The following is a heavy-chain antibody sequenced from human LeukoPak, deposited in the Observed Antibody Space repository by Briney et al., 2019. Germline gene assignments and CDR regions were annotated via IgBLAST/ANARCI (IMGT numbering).Heavy chain of an antibody. CDR2: INHSGST. Sequence: SETLSLTCAVYGGSFSGYYWSWIRQPPGKGLEWIGEINHSGSTNYNPSLKSRVTISVDTSKNQFSLKLSSVTAADTAVYYCAGHQCSGTRCYNFYFYGMDVWGQGTTVTVSS. D-gene: IGHD2-2*02. CDR1: GGSFSGYY. CDR3: AGHQCSGTRCYNFYFYGMDV. J-gene: IGHJ6*02. V-gene: IGHV4-34*01.